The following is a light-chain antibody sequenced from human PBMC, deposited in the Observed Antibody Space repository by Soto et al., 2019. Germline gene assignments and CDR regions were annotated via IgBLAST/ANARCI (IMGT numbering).Light chain of an antibody. CDR1: SSDVGSYNT. V-gene: IGLV2-23*01. Sequence: QSVLTQPASVSGSPGQSITISCTGTSSDVGSYNTVSWYQQHPGKAPKLMIFEDTERPSGVSHRFSASKSGNTAYLSISGVQAEDEAYYYCCSSAGDPLMVFGGGTKLTVL. CDR3: CSSAGDPLMV. CDR2: EDT. J-gene: IGLJ2*01.